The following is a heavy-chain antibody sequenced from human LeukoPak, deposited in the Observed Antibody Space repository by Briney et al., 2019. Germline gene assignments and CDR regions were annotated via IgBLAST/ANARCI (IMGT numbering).Heavy chain of an antibody. J-gene: IGHJ3*02. CDR3: ARWYPVITDAFDI. V-gene: IGHV4-34*01. CDR2: INHSGST. CDR1: GGSFSGYY. Sequence: SETLSLTCAVYGGSFSGYYWSWIRQPPGKGLEWIGEINHSGSTNYNPSLKSRVTISVDTSKNQFSLNLSSVTAADTAVYYCARWYPVITDAFDIWGQGTMVTVSS. D-gene: IGHD1-14*01.